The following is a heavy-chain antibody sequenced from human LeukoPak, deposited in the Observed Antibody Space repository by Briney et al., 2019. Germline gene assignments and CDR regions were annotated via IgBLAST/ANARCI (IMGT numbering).Heavy chain of an antibody. Sequence: SETLSLTCAVYGGSFSGYYWTWIRQPPGKGLEWIGEINPSGSTNYNPSLKSRVTISVDTSKNQFSLKLSSVTAADTAVYYCARGPPYSSGWHWGHPFDYWGQGTLVTVSS. CDR2: INPSGST. CDR3: ARGPPYSSGWHWGHPFDY. CDR1: GGSFSGYY. V-gene: IGHV4-34*01. D-gene: IGHD6-19*01. J-gene: IGHJ4*02.